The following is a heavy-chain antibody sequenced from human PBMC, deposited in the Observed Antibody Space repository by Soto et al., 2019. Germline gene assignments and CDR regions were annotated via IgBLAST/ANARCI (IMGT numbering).Heavy chain of an antibody. CDR2: ISGSGGST. Sequence: EVQLLESGGGLVQPGGSLRLSCEASGFTFSSYAMSWVRQAPGKGLEWVSAISGSGGSTYYAYSVKGRFTISRDNSKNTLYLQMNSLRAEDTAVYYCAKDPQEWLSTSHYWGQGTLVTDSS. V-gene: IGHV3-23*01. CDR1: GFTFSSYA. D-gene: IGHD3-3*01. CDR3: AKDPQEWLSTSHY. J-gene: IGHJ4*02.